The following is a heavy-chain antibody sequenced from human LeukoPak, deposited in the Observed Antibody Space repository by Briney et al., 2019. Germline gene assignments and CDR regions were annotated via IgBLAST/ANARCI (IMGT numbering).Heavy chain of an antibody. CDR1: GGSIRRHY. D-gene: IGHD5-18*01. Sequence: SETLSLTCTVSGGSIRRHYWSWIRQPPGKGLEWIGEIYYGGSTDYNPSLKTRVTISVDTSKNQFSLKLSSVTAADTAVYFCARRVPYNFGYDYWGQGTLVTVSS. J-gene: IGHJ4*03. V-gene: IGHV4-59*08. CDR2: IYYGGST. CDR3: ARRVPYNFGYDY.